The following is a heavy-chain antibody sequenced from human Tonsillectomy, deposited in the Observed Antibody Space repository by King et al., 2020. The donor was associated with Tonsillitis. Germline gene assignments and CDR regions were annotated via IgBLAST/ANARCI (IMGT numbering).Heavy chain of an antibody. CDR2: ISSSGSTI. J-gene: IGHJ6*02. D-gene: IGHD6-13*01. CDR3: ARDQPTAAAAYYYYGMDV. V-gene: IGHV3-11*01. Sequence: VQLVESGGGLVKPGGSLRLSSAASGFTFSDYYMSWIRQAPGKGLEWVSYISSSGSTIYYADSVKGRFTISRDNAKNSLYLQMNSLRAEDTAVYYCARDQPTAAAAYYYYGMDVWGQGTTVTVSS. CDR1: GFTFSDYY.